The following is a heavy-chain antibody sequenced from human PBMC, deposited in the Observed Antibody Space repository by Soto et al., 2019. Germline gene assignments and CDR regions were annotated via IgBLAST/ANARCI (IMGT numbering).Heavy chain of an antibody. J-gene: IGHJ6*02. V-gene: IGHV5-51*01. CDR1: GYSFTSYW. D-gene: IGHD3-9*01. CDR2: IYPGDSDT. Sequence: GESLKISCKGSGYSFTSYWIGWVRQMPGKGLEWMGIIYPGDSDTRYSPSFQGQVTISADKSISTAYLQWSSLKASDTAMYYCARNTGYPSGYYYYGVDVWGQGTTVTVSS. CDR3: ARNTGYPSGYYYYGVDV.